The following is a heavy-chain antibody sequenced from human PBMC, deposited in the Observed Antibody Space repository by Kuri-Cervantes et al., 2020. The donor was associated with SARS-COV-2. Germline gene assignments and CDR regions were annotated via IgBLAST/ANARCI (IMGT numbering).Heavy chain of an antibody. CDR2: INPNSGGT. Sequence: ASVKVSCKASGYTFTGYYMHWVRQAPGQGLEWMGWINPNSGGTNYAQKFQGWVTMTRDTSISTVYMELSRLRSDYTAGYYCARSTPFRRLMVISQGGAFDIWGQGTMVTVSS. J-gene: IGHJ3*02. CDR1: GYTFTGYY. CDR3: ARSTPFRRLMVISQGGAFDI. V-gene: IGHV1-2*04. D-gene: IGHD2-8*01.